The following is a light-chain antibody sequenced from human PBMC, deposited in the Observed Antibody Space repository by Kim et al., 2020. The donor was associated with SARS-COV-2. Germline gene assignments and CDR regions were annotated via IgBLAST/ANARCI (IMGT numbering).Light chain of an antibody. CDR2: SNN. V-gene: IGLV1-44*01. J-gene: IGLJ1*01. CDR3: AAWDDSLNYV. CDR1: RSNIGSNP. Sequence: PGQRVTISCSGSRSNIGSNPVNWYQQLPGTAPKLLIYSNNQRPSGVPDRFSGSKSGTSASLAISGLQSEDEADYYCAAWDDSLNYVFGTGTKVTVL.